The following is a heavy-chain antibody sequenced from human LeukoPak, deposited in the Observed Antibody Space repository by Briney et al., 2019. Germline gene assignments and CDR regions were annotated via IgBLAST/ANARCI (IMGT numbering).Heavy chain of an antibody. Sequence: GGSLRLSCAASGFTFSGSTMHWVRQASGEGLEWVGRIRSKHDSYATAYGASVKGRFTISRDDSKNTAYLQMNSLKIEDTAVYYCTRLWGDCGGDCYSRDYWGQGTLVTVSS. CDR3: TRLWGDCGGDCYSRDY. CDR2: IRSKHDSYAT. J-gene: IGHJ4*02. CDR1: GFTFSGST. D-gene: IGHD2-21*02. V-gene: IGHV3-73*01.